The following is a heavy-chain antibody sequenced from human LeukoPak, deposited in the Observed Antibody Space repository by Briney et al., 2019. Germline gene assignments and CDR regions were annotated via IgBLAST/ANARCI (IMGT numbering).Heavy chain of an antibody. D-gene: IGHD3-22*01. V-gene: IGHV3-53*01. CDR2: IYSGGST. CDR3: ARPYDSGGYYAFDI. CDR1: XXXXXXXX. Sequence: SXXLSCAASXXXXXXXXMSXVXQAPXXGXXXXSVIYSGGSTYYADSVKGRFTISRDNSKNMLYLQMNSLRAEDTAVYYCARPYDSGGYYAFDIWGQGTMVTVSS. J-gene: IGHJ3*02.